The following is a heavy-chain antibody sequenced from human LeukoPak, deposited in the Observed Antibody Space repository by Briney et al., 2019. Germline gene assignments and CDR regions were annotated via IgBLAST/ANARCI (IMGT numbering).Heavy chain of an antibody. CDR3: ATHNDRSVSHDY. CDR2: VYYSGSS. J-gene: IGHJ4*02. Sequence: SETLSLTCTVSGDSISTSSYYWGWIRQPPGKGLEWIGSVYYSGSSYYNPSLKSRVTMSVDTSKNQFSRMLSSASAADTAVYYCATHNDRSVSHDYWGQGTLVTASS. CDR1: GDSISTSSYY. V-gene: IGHV4-39*01. D-gene: IGHD4-17*01.